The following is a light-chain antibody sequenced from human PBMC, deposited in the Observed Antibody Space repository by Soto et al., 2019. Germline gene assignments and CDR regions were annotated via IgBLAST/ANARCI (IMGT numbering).Light chain of an antibody. CDR3: QSYDSTLSGWV. V-gene: IGLV1-40*01. J-gene: IGLJ3*02. CDR1: SSNIGAGYD. Sequence: QSVLTQPPSVSGAPGQRVTISCTGSSSNIGAGYDVHWYQQLPETAPKLLIYVNSNRRSGVPDRFSGSKSGTSASLAITGLQAEDEADYYCQSYDSTLSGWVFGGGTKLTVL. CDR2: VNS.